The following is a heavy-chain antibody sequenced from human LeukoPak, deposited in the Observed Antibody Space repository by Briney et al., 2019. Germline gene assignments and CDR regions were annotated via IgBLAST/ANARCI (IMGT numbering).Heavy chain of an antibody. CDR3: SRGRCSSTSCYTPGVFDY. Sequence: PGGTLRFSCAASGFTCSSYGMHWHRQAPGKGLEWVADIWYGGSNKYYADSVKGRFTISRDNSKNSLYLQMNSLRAEDTAVYYCSRGRCSSTSCYTPGVFDYWGQGTLVTVSS. CDR1: GFTCSSYG. D-gene: IGHD2-2*02. V-gene: IGHV3-33*08. CDR2: IWYGGSNK. J-gene: IGHJ4*02.